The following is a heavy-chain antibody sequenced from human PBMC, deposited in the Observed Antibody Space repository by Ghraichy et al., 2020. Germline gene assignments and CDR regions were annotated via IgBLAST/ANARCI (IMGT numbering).Heavy chain of an antibody. Sequence: VKVSCKTSGYSFTDYHLHWVRQAPGQGLEWMGWINPNNGGANFAQKFQGRVTMTRDPSISTAYMELRRLRLDDTAVYYCARVRRGAAIVVVPAARGSLDYWGQGTLVTVSS. CDR3: ARVRRGAAIVVVPAARGSLDY. J-gene: IGHJ4*02. CDR2: INPNNGGA. CDR1: GYSFTDYH. D-gene: IGHD2-2*01. V-gene: IGHV1-2*02.